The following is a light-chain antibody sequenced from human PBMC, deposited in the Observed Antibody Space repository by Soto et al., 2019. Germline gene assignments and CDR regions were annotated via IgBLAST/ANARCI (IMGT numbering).Light chain of an antibody. CDR3: QQYNIWPPT. V-gene: IGKV3-15*01. CDR2: GAS. J-gene: IGKJ1*01. CDR1: QSVNNK. Sequence: EVVMTQSPATMSGSPGERATLSCRASQSVNNKLAWYQQKAGQAPRPLIFGASTRAIGTPARFSGSGSGTEFTHNISSLQSEDFAVYYCQQYNIWPPTFGQGTKVEI.